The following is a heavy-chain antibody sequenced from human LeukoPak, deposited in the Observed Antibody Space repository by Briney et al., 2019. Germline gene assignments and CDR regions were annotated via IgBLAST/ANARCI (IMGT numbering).Heavy chain of an antibody. CDR3: AKSNGYGLVDI. D-gene: IGHD3-10*01. J-gene: IGHJ3*02. CDR2: IFYSGST. V-gene: IGHV4-38-2*02. CDR1: GYSISSGYY. Sequence: SETLSLTCSVSGYSISSGYYWGWIRQPPGKGLEWIGNIFYSGSTYYSPSLRSRVTISLDTSRNQFSLKLNSVTAADTAVYYCAKSNGYGLVDIWGQGTMVTVSS.